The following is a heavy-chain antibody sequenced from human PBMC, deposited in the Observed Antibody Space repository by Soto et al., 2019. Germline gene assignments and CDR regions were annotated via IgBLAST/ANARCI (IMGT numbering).Heavy chain of an antibody. CDR2: ISSTTNYI. V-gene: IGHV3-21*01. CDR3: ARESEDLASNFDY. J-gene: IGHJ4*02. CDR1: GFTFSRYS. Sequence: GGSLRLSCAASGFTFSRYSMNWVRQAPGKGLEWVSSISSTTNYIYYADSMKGRFTVSRDNAKNSVYLDMNSLSAEDTAVYYCARESEDLASNFDYWGQGTRVTAPQ.